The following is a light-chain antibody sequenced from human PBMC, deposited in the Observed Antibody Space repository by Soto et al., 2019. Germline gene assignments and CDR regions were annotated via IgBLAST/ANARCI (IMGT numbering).Light chain of an antibody. J-gene: IGKJ5*01. CDR2: DVS. CDR3: QQRNNWQVT. V-gene: IGKV3-11*01. CDR1: QSVSSY. Sequence: EVVLTQSPFTLSLSPGERATLSCRASQSVSSYLAWYQQKPGQAPRLLIYDVSNRATGIPARFSGSGSGTDLTITISSLQPEDFEVYYCQQRNNWQVTFGQGTRLDIK.